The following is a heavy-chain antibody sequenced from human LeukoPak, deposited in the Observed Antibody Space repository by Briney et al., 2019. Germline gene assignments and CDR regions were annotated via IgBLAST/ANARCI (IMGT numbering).Heavy chain of an antibody. CDR1: GYSFTNYW. J-gene: IGHJ4*02. V-gene: IGHV5-51*01. CDR3: ARGDYRYGYVIDY. Sequence: GESLKISCKGSGYSFTNYWIGWVRQMPGKGLEWMGIIYPGDSDTRYSPSFQGQVTISADKSTRTAYLHWSSLKASDAAMYYCARGDYRYGYVIDYWGQGTLVTVSS. CDR2: IYPGDSDT. D-gene: IGHD5-18*01.